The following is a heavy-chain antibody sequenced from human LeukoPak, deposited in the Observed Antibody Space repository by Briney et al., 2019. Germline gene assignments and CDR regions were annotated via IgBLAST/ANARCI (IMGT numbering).Heavy chain of an antibody. Sequence: PSETLSLTCTVSGGSISSYYWGWIRQPPVKGLECIGYIHYTGSINYNPSLKSRVTISVDTSKKQFSLKLSSVTAADTAVYFCARNRGRYSSSFKDYFDYWGQGTPVTVSS. CDR1: GGSISSYY. V-gene: IGHV4-59*01. CDR3: ARNRGRYSSSFKDYFDY. CDR2: IHYTGSI. D-gene: IGHD6-13*01. J-gene: IGHJ4*02.